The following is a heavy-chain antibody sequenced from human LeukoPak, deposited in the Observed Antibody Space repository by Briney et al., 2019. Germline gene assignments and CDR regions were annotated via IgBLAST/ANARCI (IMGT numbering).Heavy chain of an antibody. D-gene: IGHD6-13*01. J-gene: IGHJ4*02. CDR2: IYSGGRT. Sequence: PGGSLRLSCVTSGFTVSGKYMSWVRQAPGKGLEWVSVIYSGGRTYYADSVKDRFTISRDNSKNTLYLQMNSLRAEDTAVYYCAKATLLIAAGGNYWGQGTLVTVSS. CDR3: AKATLLIAAGGNY. V-gene: IGHV3-53*01. CDR1: GFTVSGKY.